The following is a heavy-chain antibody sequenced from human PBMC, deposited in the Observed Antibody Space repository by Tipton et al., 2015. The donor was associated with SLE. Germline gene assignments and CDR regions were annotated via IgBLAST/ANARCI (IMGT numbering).Heavy chain of an antibody. CDR1: GFSISSGYY. CDR3: ARLDGDFDY. J-gene: IGHJ4*02. V-gene: IGHV4-38-2*02. D-gene: IGHD4-17*01. CDR2: IYHSGNT. Sequence: TLSLTCTVSGFSISSGYYWGWIRQPPGKGLEWIGSIYHSGNTYYNPSLKSRVTISIDTSKNQFSLKLSSVTAADTAVYYCARLDGDFDYWGQGTLVTVSS.